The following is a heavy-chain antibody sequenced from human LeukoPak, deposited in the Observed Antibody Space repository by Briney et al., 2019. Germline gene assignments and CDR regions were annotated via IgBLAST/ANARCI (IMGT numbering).Heavy chain of an antibody. J-gene: IGHJ4*02. CDR2: ISYDGSNK. CDR1: GFTFSSYA. D-gene: IGHD1-26*01. V-gene: IGHV3-30*04. Sequence: GGSLRLSCAVSGFTFSSYAMHWVRQAPGKGLEWVAVISYDGSNKYYADSVKGRFTISRDNSKNTLYLQMNSLRAEDTAVYYCARDHNSGSYLDYWGQGTLVTVSS. CDR3: ARDHNSGSYLDY.